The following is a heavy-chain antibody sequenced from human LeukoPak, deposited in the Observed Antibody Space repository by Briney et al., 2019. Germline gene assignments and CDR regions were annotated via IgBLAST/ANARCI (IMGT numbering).Heavy chain of an antibody. CDR3: ASSGDFWSGYENDY. CDR1: GYTFTSYG. Sequence: ASVKVSCKASGYTFTSYGISWVRQAPGQGLEWMGWINPNSGGTNYAQKFQGRVTMTRDTSISTAYMELSRLRSDDTAVYYCASSGDFWSGYENDYWGQGTLVTVSS. J-gene: IGHJ4*02. CDR2: INPNSGGT. V-gene: IGHV1-2*02. D-gene: IGHD3-3*01.